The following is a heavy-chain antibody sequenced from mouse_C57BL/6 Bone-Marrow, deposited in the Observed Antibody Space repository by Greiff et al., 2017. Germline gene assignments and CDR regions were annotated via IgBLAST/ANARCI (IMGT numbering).Heavy chain of an antibody. V-gene: IGHV5-12*01. D-gene: IGHD2-4*01. CDR1: GFTFSDYY. Sequence: EVQGVESGGGLVQPGGSLTLSCAASGFTFSDYYMYWVRQTPEKRLEWVAYISNGGGRTYYPDTVNGRFTISRDNAKNTLYLQMSRLKSEDTAMYYCARPLYDYETWFAYWGQGTLVTVSA. CDR3: ARPLYDYETWFAY. J-gene: IGHJ3*01. CDR2: ISNGGGRT.